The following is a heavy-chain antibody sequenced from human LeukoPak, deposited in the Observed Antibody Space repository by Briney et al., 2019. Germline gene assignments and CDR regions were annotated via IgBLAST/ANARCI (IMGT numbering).Heavy chain of an antibody. J-gene: IGHJ4*02. V-gene: IGHV5-51*01. CDR2: IYPGDSDT. Sequence: GESLKISCKGSGYSFTSYWIGWVRQLPGKGLEWMGIIYPGDSDTRYSPSFQGQVTISADKSISTAYLQWSSLKASDTAMYYCAIPPDYGDYVQDYWGQGTLVTVSS. D-gene: IGHD4-17*01. CDR1: GYSFTSYW. CDR3: AIPPDYGDYVQDY.